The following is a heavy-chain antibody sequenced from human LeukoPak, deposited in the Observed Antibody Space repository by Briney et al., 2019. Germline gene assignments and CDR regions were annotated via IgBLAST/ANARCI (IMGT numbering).Heavy chain of an antibody. J-gene: IGHJ4*02. Sequence: HPGGSLRLSCVASGFTFSSYVLSWVRQAPGKGLEWVSAISGSGGSTYYADSVKGRFTISRDNSKNTLFLQINSLRAEDTAVYYCAKAPPSLSSLDNWGQGTLVTVSS. CDR3: AKAPPSLSSLDN. CDR1: GFTFSSYV. D-gene: IGHD2/OR15-2a*01. V-gene: IGHV3-23*01. CDR2: ISGSGGST.